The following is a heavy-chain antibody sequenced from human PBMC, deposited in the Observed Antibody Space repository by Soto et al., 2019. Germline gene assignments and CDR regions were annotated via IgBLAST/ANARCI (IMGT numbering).Heavy chain of an antibody. CDR3: AIGSTYSGEFDS. CDR2: MNPNSGNT. D-gene: IGHD1-26*01. V-gene: IGHV1-8*01. J-gene: IGHJ4*02. CDR1: GYTFTSYD. Sequence: GASVKVSCKASGYTFTSYDINWVRQATGQGLEWMGWMNPNSGNTGYAQGFSNRVTVTADDSSTSAHMELRSLRPEDTAVYFCAIGSTYSGEFDSWGPGTLVTVSS.